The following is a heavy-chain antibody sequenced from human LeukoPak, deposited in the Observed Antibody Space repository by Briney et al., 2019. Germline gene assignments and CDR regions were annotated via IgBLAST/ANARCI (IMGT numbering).Heavy chain of an antibody. J-gene: IGHJ4*02. Sequence: PGGSLRLSCAASGFTVSSNYMSWVRQAPGKGLEWVSVIYSGGSTYYAGSVKGRFTISRDNSKNTLYLQMNSLRAEDTAVHYCATHPSGGSRGSHYFDYWGQGTLVTVSS. D-gene: IGHD2-8*02. CDR1: GFTVSSNY. CDR2: IYSGGST. V-gene: IGHV3-53*01. CDR3: ATHPSGGSRGSHYFDY.